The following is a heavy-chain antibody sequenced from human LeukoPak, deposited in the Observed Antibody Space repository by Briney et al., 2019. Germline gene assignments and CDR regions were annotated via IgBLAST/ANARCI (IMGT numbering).Heavy chain of an antibody. CDR2: ISYDGSNK. D-gene: IGHD6-13*01. CDR1: GFTFSSYA. V-gene: IGHV3-30-3*01. Sequence: GGSLRLSCAASGFTFSSYAMHWVRQAPGKGLEWVAVISYDGSNKYYADSVKGRFTISRDNSKNTLYLQMNSLRAEDTAVYYCARDLYSSSWKGIDYWGQGTLVTVSS. J-gene: IGHJ4*02. CDR3: ARDLYSSSWKGIDY.